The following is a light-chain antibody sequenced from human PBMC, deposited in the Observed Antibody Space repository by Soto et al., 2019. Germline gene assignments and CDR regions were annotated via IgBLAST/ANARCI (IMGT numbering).Light chain of an antibody. J-gene: IGLJ1*01. CDR2: EVS. V-gene: IGLV2-8*01. CDR1: IRDFGGYNV. Sequence: QSALTQPPSASGSPGQSVTISCTGTIRDFGGYNVVSWYQQHPGKAPKLMIYEVSKRPSGVPDRFSGSKSGNTASLTVSGLQTEDEADYYCSSYAGNNNSTGVFGTGTKVTVL. CDR3: SSYAGNNNSTGV.